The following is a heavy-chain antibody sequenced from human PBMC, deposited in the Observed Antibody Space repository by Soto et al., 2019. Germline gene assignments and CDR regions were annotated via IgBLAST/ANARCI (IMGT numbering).Heavy chain of an antibody. CDR1: GGSISSGGYY. Sequence: PSETLSLTCTVSGGSISSGGYYWSWIRQHPGKGLEWIGYIYYSGSTYYNPSLKSRVTISVDTSKNQFSLKLSSVTAADTAVYYCARDYGNKTLSRPAHYYYLMYVWGQGTTVPVSS. V-gene: IGHV4-31*03. CDR2: IYYSGST. D-gene: IGHD3-10*01. CDR3: ARDYGNKTLSRPAHYYYLMYV. J-gene: IGHJ6*02.